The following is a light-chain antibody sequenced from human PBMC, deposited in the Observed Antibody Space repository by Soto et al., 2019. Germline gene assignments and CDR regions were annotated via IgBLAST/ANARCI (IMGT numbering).Light chain of an antibody. V-gene: IGKV1-5*03. J-gene: IGKJ1*01. Sequence: DFQMTQSPSTLSASVGDRVTITCRASQSINNWLAWYQRKPGKAPKLLIYKASSLESGVPSRFSGSGSGTDFTLTINSLQPDDFATYFCQQYYGPWTFGQGTEVEIK. CDR1: QSINNW. CDR3: QQYYGPWT. CDR2: KAS.